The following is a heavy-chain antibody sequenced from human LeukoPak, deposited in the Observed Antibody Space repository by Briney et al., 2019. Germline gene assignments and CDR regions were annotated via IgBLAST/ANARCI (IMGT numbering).Heavy chain of an antibody. CDR3: AKGGLRFLEWLLLGHFDY. CDR2: ISGSGGST. V-gene: IGHV3-23*01. J-gene: IGHJ4*02. D-gene: IGHD3-3*01. Sequence: GGSLRLSCAASGFTFSSYAMSWVRQAPGKGLEWVSAISGSGGSTYYADSVKGRFTISRDNSKNTLCLQMNSLRAEDTAVYYCAKGGLRFLEWLLLGHFDYWGQGTLVTVSS. CDR1: GFTFSSYA.